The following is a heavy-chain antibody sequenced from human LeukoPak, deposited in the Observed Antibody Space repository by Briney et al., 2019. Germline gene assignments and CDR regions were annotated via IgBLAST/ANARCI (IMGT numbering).Heavy chain of an antibody. J-gene: IGHJ4*02. CDR3: TTDSGDNWNYN. Sequence: GGSLRLSCAASGFTFSNAWMSWVRQAPGKGLEWVGRIKSKTDGGTTDYAAPVKGRFTISRADSKNTLYLQMNSLKTEDTAVYYCTTDSGDNWNYNWGQGTLVTVSS. D-gene: IGHD1-7*01. V-gene: IGHV3-15*01. CDR1: GFTFSNAW. CDR2: IKSKTDGGTT.